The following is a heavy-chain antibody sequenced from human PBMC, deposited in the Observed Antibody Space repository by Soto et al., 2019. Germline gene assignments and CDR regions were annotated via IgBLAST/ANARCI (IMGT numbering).Heavy chain of an antibody. D-gene: IGHD1-26*01. J-gene: IGHJ5*02. Sequence: GESLKISCKGSGYSFTSYWIGWVRQMPGKGLEWMGIIYPGDSDTRYSPSFQGQVTISADKSISTAYLKLSSVTAADTAVYYCARALLRRHLDWFDPWGQGTLVTVSS. CDR3: ARALLRRHLDWFDP. V-gene: IGHV5-51*01. CDR1: GYSFTSYW. CDR2: IYPGDSDT.